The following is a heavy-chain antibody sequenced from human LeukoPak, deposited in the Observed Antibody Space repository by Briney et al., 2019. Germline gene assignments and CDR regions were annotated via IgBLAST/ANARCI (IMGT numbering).Heavy chain of an antibody. CDR3: ARAPQIGYYCDY. J-gene: IGHJ4*02. Sequence: ASVKVSCKASGYTFTSYYIHWVRQAPGQGLEWMGIINPSGGSTTYAQEFQGRVTMTRDTSTSTVYMELNSLRSEDTAVYYCARAPQIGYYCDYWGQGTLVTVSS. CDR1: GYTFTSYY. D-gene: IGHD2-15*01. V-gene: IGHV1-46*01. CDR2: INPSGGST.